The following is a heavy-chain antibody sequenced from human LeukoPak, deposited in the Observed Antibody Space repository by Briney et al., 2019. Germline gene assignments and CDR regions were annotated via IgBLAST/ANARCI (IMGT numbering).Heavy chain of an antibody. CDR2: IYYSGST. CDR1: GGSISSGDYY. V-gene: IGHV4-30-4*01. CDR3: ARLSLGVYYGLPRWFDP. Sequence: SQTLSLTCTVSGGSISSGDYYWSWIRQPPGKGLEWIGYIYYSGSTYYNPSLKSRVTISVDTSKNQFSLKLSSVTAADTAVYYCARLSLGVYYGLPRWFDPWGQGTLVTVSS. D-gene: IGHD3-10*01. J-gene: IGHJ5*02.